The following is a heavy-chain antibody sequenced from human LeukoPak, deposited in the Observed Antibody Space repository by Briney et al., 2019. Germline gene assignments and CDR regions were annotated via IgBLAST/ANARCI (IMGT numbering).Heavy chain of an antibody. D-gene: IGHD5-24*01. CDR1: GFTFGDYA. CDR2: IRSKAYGGTT. Sequence: GGSLRLSCTASGFTFGDYAMSWVRQAPGKGLEWVGLIRSKAYGGTTEYAASVKGRFTISRDDSKTIAYLQMNVLQTEDTAVYYCTREDGYNRRFDYWGQGTLVTVSS. V-gene: IGHV3-49*04. J-gene: IGHJ4*02. CDR3: TREDGYNRRFDY.